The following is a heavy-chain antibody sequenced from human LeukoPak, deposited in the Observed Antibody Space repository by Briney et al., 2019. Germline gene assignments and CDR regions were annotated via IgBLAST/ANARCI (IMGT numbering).Heavy chain of an antibody. CDR3: ARGSIVGATFNYFDY. V-gene: IGHV1-2*02. J-gene: IGHJ4*02. D-gene: IGHD1-26*01. Sequence: ASVKVSCKASGYTFTGYYIHWVRQAPGQGLEWMGWIKPNSGGTNYAQKFQGRVTMTRDTSISTAYMELSRLRSDDTAVYYCARGSIVGATFNYFDYWGQGTLVTVSS. CDR1: GYTFTGYY. CDR2: IKPNSGGT.